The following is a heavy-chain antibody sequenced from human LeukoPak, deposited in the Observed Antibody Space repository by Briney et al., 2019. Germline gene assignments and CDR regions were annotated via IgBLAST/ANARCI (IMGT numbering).Heavy chain of an antibody. Sequence: GGSLRLSCAASGFTFSSYSMNWVRQAPGKGLEWVSSISSSSSYIYYADSVKGRFTISRDNAKNSLYLQTNSLRAEDTAVYYCARVLYSGSYQFDYWGQGTLVTVSS. CDR3: ARVLYSGSYQFDY. CDR1: GFTFSSYS. CDR2: ISSSSSYI. J-gene: IGHJ4*02. V-gene: IGHV3-21*01. D-gene: IGHD1-26*01.